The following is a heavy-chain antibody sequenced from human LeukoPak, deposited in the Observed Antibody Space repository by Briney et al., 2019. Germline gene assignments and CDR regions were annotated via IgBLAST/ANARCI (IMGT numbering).Heavy chain of an antibody. D-gene: IGHD3-9*01. Sequence: SETLSLICTVSGGSISYYYWTWIRQSPGKGLEWIGQIYYTGSTYYNPSLKRRVTISVDTSRNQFSLNLTSVTAADTAVYHCARGGTYNDILSFDPWGQGTLVTVSS. V-gene: IGHV4-59*01. J-gene: IGHJ5*02. CDR2: IYYTGST. CDR3: ARGGTYNDILSFDP. CDR1: GGSISYYY.